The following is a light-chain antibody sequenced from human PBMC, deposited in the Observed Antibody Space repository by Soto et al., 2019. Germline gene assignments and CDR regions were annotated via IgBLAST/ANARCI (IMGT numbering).Light chain of an antibody. V-gene: IGKV1-39*01. CDR1: QTIRRD. CDR3: QQSYSTPLT. CDR2: AAS. Sequence: DIQMTQSPASLSASVGERVTVTCRASQTIRRDLNWYQHKPGKAPKLLIYAASNLQSGVPSRFSGSGSGTDFTLNISSLQPEDFATYYCQQSYSTPLTFGGGSKVEI. J-gene: IGKJ4*01.